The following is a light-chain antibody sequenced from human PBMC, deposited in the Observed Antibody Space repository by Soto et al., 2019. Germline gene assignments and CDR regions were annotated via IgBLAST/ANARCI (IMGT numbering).Light chain of an antibody. CDR2: AAS. Sequence: DIQMTQSPSSVSASVGDRVTITCRASKGISSWLAWYQQKPGKAPKLLIYAASSLQSGVPSRFSGSGAGTDFTLTSIILQPEDFATYHCQQANSFPFTFGPGTKVDIK. CDR1: KGISSW. V-gene: IGKV1D-12*01. CDR3: QQANSFPFT. J-gene: IGKJ3*01.